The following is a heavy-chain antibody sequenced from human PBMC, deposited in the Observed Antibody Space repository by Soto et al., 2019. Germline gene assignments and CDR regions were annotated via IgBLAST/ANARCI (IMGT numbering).Heavy chain of an antibody. V-gene: IGHV1-69*13. CDR1: GGTFSSYA. J-gene: IGHJ6*02. D-gene: IGHD3-10*01. CDR3: AVKTAIEKRGMVRGGYYYYYGMDV. Sequence: ASVKVSCKASGGTFSSYAISWVRQAPGQGLEWMGGIIPIFGTANYAQKFQGRVTITADESTSTAYMELSSLRSEDTAVYYCAVKTAIEKRGMVRGGYYYYYGMDVWGQGTTVTVSS. CDR2: IIPIFGTA.